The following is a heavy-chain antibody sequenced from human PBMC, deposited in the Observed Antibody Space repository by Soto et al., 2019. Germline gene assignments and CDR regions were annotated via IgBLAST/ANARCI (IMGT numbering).Heavy chain of an antibody. CDR1: GGSISSGEYY. CDR2: IYHSGRA. D-gene: IGHD6-6*01. J-gene: IGHJ3*02. CDR3: AKYSSSSAFDI. V-gene: IGHV4-31*03. Sequence: QVQLQESGPGLVKPSQTLSLYCTVSGGSISSGEYYWSWIRQLPGMGLEWIGSIYHSGRAYYNTSLRSRLTLSEDTSKNQFSLKLSSVTAADTAVYFCAKYSSSSAFDIWGQGTMVTVSS.